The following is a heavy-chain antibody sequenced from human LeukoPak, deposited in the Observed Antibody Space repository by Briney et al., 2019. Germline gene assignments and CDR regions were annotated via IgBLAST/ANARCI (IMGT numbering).Heavy chain of an antibody. CDR2: ISYDGVNK. D-gene: IGHD1-1*01. V-gene: IGHV3-30*18. CDR1: GFTFSNSG. Sequence: GGSLRLSCAASGFTFSNSGMHWVRQAPGKGLEWVALISYDGVNKYYADSVKGRFTISRGNSKNTLYLRMNSLRVEDTALYYCAKLRELVTYYYYYGLDAWGQGTTVTVSS. CDR3: AKLRELVTYYYYYGLDA. J-gene: IGHJ6*02.